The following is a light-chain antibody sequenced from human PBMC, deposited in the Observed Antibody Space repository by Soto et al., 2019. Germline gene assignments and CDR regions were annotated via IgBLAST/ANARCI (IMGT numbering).Light chain of an antibody. V-gene: IGLV6-57*04. Sequence: NFMLTQPHSVSESPGKTVTISCTRSSGSVASNHVQWYQQRPGSAPTTLIYENNQRPSGVPDRFSGSVDSSSNSASLTISGLQTEDEADYYCQSYDSNNVVFGGGTQLTVL. CDR2: ENN. CDR1: SGSVASNH. CDR3: QSYDSNNVV. J-gene: IGLJ3*02.